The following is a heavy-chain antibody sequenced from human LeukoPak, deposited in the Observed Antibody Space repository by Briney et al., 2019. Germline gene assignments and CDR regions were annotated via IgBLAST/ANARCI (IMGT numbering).Heavy chain of an antibody. CDR2: IYYSGST. CDR1: GGSISSHY. Sequence: SETLSLTRTVSGGSISSHYWSWIRQPPGKGLEWIGYIYYSGSTNYNPSLKSRVTISVDTSKNQFSLKLSSVTAADTAVYYCARDGNAAAGFDYWGQGTLVTVSS. J-gene: IGHJ4*02. V-gene: IGHV4-59*11. D-gene: IGHD6-13*01. CDR3: ARDGNAAAGFDY.